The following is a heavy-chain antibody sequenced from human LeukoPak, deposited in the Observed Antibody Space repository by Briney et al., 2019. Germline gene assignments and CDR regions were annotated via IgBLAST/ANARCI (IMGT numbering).Heavy chain of an antibody. CDR2: IHYDGRA. D-gene: IGHD2-2*01. V-gene: IGHV4-30-4*08. CDR1: GDSISSANHF. J-gene: IGHJ3*01. Sequence: SQTLSLTCTVSGDSISSANHFWSWVRQSPGEGLEWIGYIHYDGRAHYNPSLKSRVSMSLDMSKNQFSLSLSSVTAADTAIYYCAREVITPGDSDGFDLWGQGTMVSVSS. CDR3: AREVITPGDSDGFDL.